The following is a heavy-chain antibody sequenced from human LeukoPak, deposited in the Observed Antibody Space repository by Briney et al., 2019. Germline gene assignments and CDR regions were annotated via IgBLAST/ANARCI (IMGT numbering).Heavy chain of an antibody. V-gene: IGHV3-11*01. D-gene: IGHD2-15*01. CDR3: ARAGLGGHYIDY. CDR2: VSGSDENK. J-gene: IGHJ4*02. CDR1: GFTFSDYY. Sequence: GGSLRLSCAASGFTFSDYYMAWIRQAPGQGLEWISYVSGSDENKYYAGSVRGRFAISRDNAEKSLFLQMSNVRAEDTAVYYCARAGLGGHYIDYWGQGTLVTVSS.